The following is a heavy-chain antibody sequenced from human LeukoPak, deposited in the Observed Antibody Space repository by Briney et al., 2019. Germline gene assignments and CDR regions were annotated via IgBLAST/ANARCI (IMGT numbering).Heavy chain of an antibody. J-gene: IGHJ4*02. Sequence: PGGSLRLSCAASGFIFSSYSMNWVRQSPGKGLEWVAHISHDGSEKHYVDSVKGRFTISRDNARNSQFLQMNSLRVDDTAVYYCASGGGWVFFNWGQGTLVTVSS. CDR1: GFIFSSYS. D-gene: IGHD6-19*01. CDR3: ASGGGWVFFN. V-gene: IGHV3-7*01. CDR2: ISHDGSEK.